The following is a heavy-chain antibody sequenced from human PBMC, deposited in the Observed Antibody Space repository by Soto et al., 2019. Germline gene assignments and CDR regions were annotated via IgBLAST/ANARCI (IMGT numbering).Heavy chain of an antibody. D-gene: IGHD3-3*01. CDR1: GGSISSSSYY. J-gene: IGHJ3*02. V-gene: IGHV4-39*01. CDR3: ARQAKGDFWSGYCIRRDAFEI. CDR2: IYYSGST. Sequence: SETLSLTCTVSGGSISSSSYYWGWIRQPPGKGLEWIGSIYYSGSTYYNPSLKSRVTISVDTSKNQFSLKLSSVTAADTAVYYCARQAKGDFWSGYCIRRDAFEIWGQGTMVTVSS.